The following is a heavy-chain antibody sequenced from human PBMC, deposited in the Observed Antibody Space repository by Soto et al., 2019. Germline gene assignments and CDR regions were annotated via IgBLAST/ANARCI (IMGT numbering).Heavy chain of an antibody. CDR1: GFTFSSYG. CDR3: AKASQYYDSSGTARPRRDAFGYYYYYGMDV. J-gene: IGHJ6*02. Sequence: GGSLRLSCAASGFTFSSYGMHWFRQAPGKGLEGVAVISYDGSNKYYADPVKGRFTISRDNSKTTLYLQMNSLRAEDTAVYYFAKASQYYDSSGTARPRRDAFGYYYYYGMDVWGQGTTVTVSS. V-gene: IGHV3-30*18. D-gene: IGHD3-10*01. CDR2: ISYDGSNK.